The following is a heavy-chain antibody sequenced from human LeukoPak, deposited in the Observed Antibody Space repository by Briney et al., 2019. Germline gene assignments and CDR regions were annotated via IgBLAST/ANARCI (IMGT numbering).Heavy chain of an antibody. V-gene: IGHV1-2*02. CDR1: VYTFTGHY. CDR3: ARDGNCSGGSCSLDY. D-gene: IGHD2-15*01. Sequence: GASVTVSCQASVYTFTGHYIHWVRPAPAQGLAWMGWINPNRGGTNYAQKFQGRVTMTRDTSINSAYIELRRLRADDTAVYYCARDGNCSGGSCSLDYWGQGTLVTVSS. J-gene: IGHJ4*02. CDR2: INPNRGGT.